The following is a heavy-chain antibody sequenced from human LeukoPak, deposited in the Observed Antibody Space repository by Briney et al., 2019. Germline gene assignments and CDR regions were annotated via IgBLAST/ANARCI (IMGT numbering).Heavy chain of an antibody. CDR1: GFTVSSNY. J-gene: IGHJ4*02. Sequence: GGSLRLSCAASGFTVSSNYMSWVRQAPGKGLEWVSAISGSGGSTYYADSVKGRFTISRDNSKNTLYLQMNSLRAEDTAVYYCAKDLGSGTADFDYWGQGTLVTVSS. D-gene: IGHD2-15*01. CDR2: ISGSGGST. CDR3: AKDLGSGTADFDY. V-gene: IGHV3-23*01.